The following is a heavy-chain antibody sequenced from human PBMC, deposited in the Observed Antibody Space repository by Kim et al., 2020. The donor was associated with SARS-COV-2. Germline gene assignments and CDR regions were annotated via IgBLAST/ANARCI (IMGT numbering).Heavy chain of an antibody. CDR1: GFTFSSYA. CDR3: AKGGTGITIFGVVILEDYFDY. CDR2: ISGSGGST. J-gene: IGHJ4*02. Sequence: GGSLRLSCAASGFTFSSYAMSWVRQAPGKGLEWVSAISGSGGSTYYADSVKGRLTISRDNSKNTLYLQMNSLRAEDTAVYYCAKGGTGITIFGVVILEDYFDYWGQGTLVTVSS. V-gene: IGHV3-23*01. D-gene: IGHD3-3*01.